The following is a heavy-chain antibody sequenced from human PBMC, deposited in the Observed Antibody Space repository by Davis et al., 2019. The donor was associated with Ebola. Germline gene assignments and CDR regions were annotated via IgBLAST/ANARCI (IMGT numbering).Heavy chain of an antibody. CDR1: GFTFNTYS. J-gene: IGHJ2*01. V-gene: IGHV3-48*01. CDR2: ITSSSHTI. D-gene: IGHD1-26*01. Sequence: GGSLRLSCAASGFTFNTYSMKWVRQAPGKGLEWVSYITSSSHTIYYADSVKGRFTISRDNSKNTLYLQMNSPRAEDTAVYYCAKDQWEDDYWYFDHWGRGTLVTVSS. CDR3: AKDQWEDDYWYFDH.